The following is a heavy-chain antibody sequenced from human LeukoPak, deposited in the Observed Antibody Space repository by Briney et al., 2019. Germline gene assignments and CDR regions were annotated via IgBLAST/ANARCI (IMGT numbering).Heavy chain of an antibody. CDR2: INPNSGGT. CDR3: ARDLSKGFGELLFSYFDY. Sequence: GASVKVSCKASGYTFTGYYMHWVRQAPGQGLEWMGWINPNSGGTNYAQKFQGRVTMTRDTSISTAYMELSRLRSDDTAVYYCARDLSKGFGELLFSYFDYWGQGTLVTVSS. V-gene: IGHV1-2*02. J-gene: IGHJ4*02. D-gene: IGHD3-10*01. CDR1: GYTFTGYY.